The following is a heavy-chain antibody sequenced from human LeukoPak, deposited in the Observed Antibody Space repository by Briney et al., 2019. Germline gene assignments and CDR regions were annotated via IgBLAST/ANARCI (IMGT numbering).Heavy chain of an antibody. Sequence: GGSLRLSCGASGFTFSSYGMHWVRQAPGKGLEWVAVISYDGSNKYYADSVKGRFTISRDNSKNTLYLQMNSLRAEDTAVYYCAKDRVRGLNILTGYYFDYWGQGTLVTVSS. J-gene: IGHJ4*02. V-gene: IGHV3-30*18. CDR3: AKDRVRGLNILTGYYFDY. CDR2: ISYDGSNK. D-gene: IGHD3-9*01. CDR1: GFTFSSYG.